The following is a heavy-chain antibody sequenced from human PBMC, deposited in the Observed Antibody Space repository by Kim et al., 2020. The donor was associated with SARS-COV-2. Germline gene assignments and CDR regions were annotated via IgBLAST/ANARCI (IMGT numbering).Heavy chain of an antibody. CDR2: ISGSGGST. CDR3: VRPQYYYYGMDD. V-gene: IGHV3-23*01. CDR1: GFTFSSYA. Sequence: GGSLRLSCAASGFTFSSYAMSWVRQAPGKGLEWVSAISGSGGSTYYADSVKGRFTISRDNSKNTLYLQMNSLRAEDTAVYYCVRPQYYYYGMDDWGQGTTVTVSS. J-gene: IGHJ6*02.